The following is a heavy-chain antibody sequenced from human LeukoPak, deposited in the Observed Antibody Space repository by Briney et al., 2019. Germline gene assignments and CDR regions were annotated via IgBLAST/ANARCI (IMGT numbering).Heavy chain of an antibody. D-gene: IGHD3-22*01. CDR3: AKALDYYDSSGYYYEDDAFDI. Sequence: AGGSLRLSCAASGFTFSSYGMSWVRQAPGKGLEWVSAISGSGGSTYYADSVKGRFTISRDNSKNTLYLQMNSLRAEDTAVYYCAKALDYYDSSGYYYEDDAFDIWGQGTMVTVSS. CDR1: GFTFSSYG. J-gene: IGHJ3*02. V-gene: IGHV3-23*01. CDR2: ISGSGGST.